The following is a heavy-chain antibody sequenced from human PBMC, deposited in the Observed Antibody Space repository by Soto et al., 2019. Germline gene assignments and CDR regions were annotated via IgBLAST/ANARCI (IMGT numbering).Heavy chain of an antibody. Sequence: ASVKVSCKASGYTFTSYGISWVRQAPGQGLEWMGWISAYNGNTNYAQKLQGRVTMTTDTSTSTAYMELRSLRSDDTAVYYCARGSCGGSCYPYYYYYGMDVWGQGTTVTVSS. CDR2: ISAYNGNT. CDR1: GYTFTSYG. V-gene: IGHV1-18*04. D-gene: IGHD2-15*01. J-gene: IGHJ6*02. CDR3: ARGSCGGSCYPYYYYYGMDV.